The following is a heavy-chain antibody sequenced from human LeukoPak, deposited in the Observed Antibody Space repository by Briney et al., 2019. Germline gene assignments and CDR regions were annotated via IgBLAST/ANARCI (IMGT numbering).Heavy chain of an antibody. J-gene: IGHJ6*03. V-gene: IGHV4-59*01. CDR2: IYYSGST. CDR3: ACRNWNLGGHYYHYMDV. Sequence: PSETLSLTCTVSGDSISSYYWNWIRQPPGKGLEWIGYIYYSGSTNYNPSLKSRVTISVDTSKNQFSLKLSSVTAADTAVYYCACRNWNLGGHYYHYMDVWGKGTTVTVSS. D-gene: IGHD1-1*01. CDR1: GDSISSYY.